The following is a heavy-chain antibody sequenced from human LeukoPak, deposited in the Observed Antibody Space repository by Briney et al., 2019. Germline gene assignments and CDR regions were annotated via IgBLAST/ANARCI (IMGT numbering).Heavy chain of an antibody. CDR2: IHIYRGNT. V-gene: IGHV1-18*01. D-gene: IGHD6-13*01. Sequence: ASVKVSCKASGYSSTNYGISRVRQAPGQGLEWMGWIHIYRGNTNYAQKFQGRVTMTTDTSTSTVYMEVRGLRSDDTAVYYCARVAAADYFDYWGQGTLVTVSS. J-gene: IGHJ4*02. CDR3: ARVAAADYFDY. CDR1: GYSSTNYG.